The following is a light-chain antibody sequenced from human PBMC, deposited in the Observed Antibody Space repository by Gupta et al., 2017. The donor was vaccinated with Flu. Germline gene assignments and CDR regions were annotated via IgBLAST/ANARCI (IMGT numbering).Light chain of an antibody. V-gene: IGLV2-14*01. Sequence: SITISCTGTTSDVGGYHFVSWYQQHPGKAPKRMIYEVSNRPSGVSSRFSGSKSGNAASLTISGLQAEDEADYYCSSDTSSNTLVFGGGTKLTVL. CDR3: SSDTSSNTLV. J-gene: IGLJ3*02. CDR2: EVS. CDR1: TSDVGGYHF.